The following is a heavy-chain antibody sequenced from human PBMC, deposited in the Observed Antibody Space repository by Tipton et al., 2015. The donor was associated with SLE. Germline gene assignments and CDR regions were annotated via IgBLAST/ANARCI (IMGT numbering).Heavy chain of an antibody. Sequence: TLSLTCAVYGGSFSGYYWSWIRQPTGKGLEWIGEINHSGSTNYNPSLKSRVNISVDTSKKQFSLKLSCVTAADTAVYYCAYPGDLDAVDIWGQGTMVTVPS. V-gene: IGHV4-34*01. CDR3: AYPGDLDAVDI. J-gene: IGHJ3*02. CDR1: GGSFSGYY. CDR2: INHSGST. D-gene: IGHD7-27*01.